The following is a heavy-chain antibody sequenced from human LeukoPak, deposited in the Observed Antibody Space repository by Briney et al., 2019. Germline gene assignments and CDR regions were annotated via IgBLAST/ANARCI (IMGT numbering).Heavy chain of an antibody. CDR2: INHSGST. J-gene: IGHJ4*02. D-gene: IGHD3-22*01. V-gene: IGHV4-34*01. CDR3: ARGADYDSSGSLSY. CDR1: GGSFSGYY. Sequence: SETLSLTCAVYGGSFSGYYWSWIRQPPGKGLEWIGEINHSGSTNYIPSLKSRVTISVDTSKNQFSLKLSSVTAADTAVYYCARGADYDSSGSLSYWGQGTLVTVSS.